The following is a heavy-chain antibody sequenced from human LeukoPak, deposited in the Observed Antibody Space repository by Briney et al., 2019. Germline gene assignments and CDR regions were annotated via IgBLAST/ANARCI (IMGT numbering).Heavy chain of an antibody. Sequence: SETLSLTCTVSGASITTYYWSWIRQPPGKGLEWIGYIYYSGSTNYNPSLKSRVTMSVDTSKNQFSLRLTSVTAADTAVYYCARGRRNYFRAVDDWGQGPLVTVSS. CDR2: IYYSGST. D-gene: IGHD1-7*01. V-gene: IGHV4-59*01. J-gene: IGHJ4*02. CDR1: GASITTYY. CDR3: ARGRRNYFRAVDD.